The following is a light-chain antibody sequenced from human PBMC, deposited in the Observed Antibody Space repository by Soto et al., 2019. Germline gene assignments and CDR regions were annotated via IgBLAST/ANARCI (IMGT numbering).Light chain of an antibody. CDR2: AAS. Sequence: DIQMTQSPSSLSASIGDRVTITCRASHTISSNLNWYQQKPGKAPQLLIYAASSVPSGVPPRFSGRGSGPEFTPTVSSLQSEDFATYYCLQTYSVPWTFGHGTKVAIK. CDR1: HTISSN. CDR3: LQTYSVPWT. J-gene: IGKJ1*01. V-gene: IGKV1-39*01.